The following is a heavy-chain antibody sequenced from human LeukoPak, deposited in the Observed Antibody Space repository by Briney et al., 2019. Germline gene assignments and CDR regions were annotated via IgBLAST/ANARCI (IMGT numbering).Heavy chain of an antibody. D-gene: IGHD3-9*01. CDR1: GFTFSSYG. CDR3: AKASRAETYYDILTGYSSNSYFDY. CDR2: ISYDGSNK. V-gene: IGHV3-30*18. Sequence: GGSLRLSCAASGFTFSSYGMHWVRQAPGKGLEWVAVISYDGSNKYYADSVKGRFTISRDNSKNTLYLQMNNLRAEDTAVYYCAKASRAETYYDILTGYSSNSYFDYWGQGTLVTVSS. J-gene: IGHJ4*02.